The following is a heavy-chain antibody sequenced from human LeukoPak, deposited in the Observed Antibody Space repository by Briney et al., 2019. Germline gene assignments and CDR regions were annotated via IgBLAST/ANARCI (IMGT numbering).Heavy chain of an antibody. J-gene: IGHJ4*02. CDR1: GGSISSHY. D-gene: IGHD5-24*01. CDR2: IYYSGST. V-gene: IGHV4-59*11. Sequence: SETLSLTSTVSGGSISSHYWSWIRQPPGKGLEWIGYIYYSGSTNYNPSLKSRVTISVDTSKNQFSLKLSSVTAADTAVYYCARRGRKRWLQFDYWGQGTLVTVSS. CDR3: ARRGRKRWLQFDY.